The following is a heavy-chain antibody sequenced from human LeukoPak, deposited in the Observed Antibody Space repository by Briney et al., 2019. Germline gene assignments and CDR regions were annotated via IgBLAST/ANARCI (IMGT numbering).Heavy chain of an antibody. CDR2: IIPIFGTA. D-gene: IGHD3-3*01. CDR1: GGTFSSYA. V-gene: IGHV1-69*05. J-gene: IGHJ4*02. CDR3: ARDLSGYSDYYFDY. Sequence: SVKVSCKASGGTFSSYAISWVRQAPGQGLEWMGRIIPIFGTANYAQKFQGRVTITTDESTSTADMELRSLRPENTAVYYCARDLSGYSDYYFDYWGQGTLVTVSS.